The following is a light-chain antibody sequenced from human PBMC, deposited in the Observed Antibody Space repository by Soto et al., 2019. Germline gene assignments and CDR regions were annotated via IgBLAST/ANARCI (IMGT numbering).Light chain of an antibody. CDR2: EVI. V-gene: IGLV2-8*01. CDR3: SSFPGSSNFAV. Sequence: QSVLTQPPSATGPPGQSVTISCTGTSSDVGGYNYVSWYQQHPGKAPKLMIYEVIKRPSGVPDRFSGSKSGNTASLTVSGLQAEDEADYYCSSFPGSSNFAVFGTGTKLTLL. CDR1: SSDVGGYNY. J-gene: IGLJ1*01.